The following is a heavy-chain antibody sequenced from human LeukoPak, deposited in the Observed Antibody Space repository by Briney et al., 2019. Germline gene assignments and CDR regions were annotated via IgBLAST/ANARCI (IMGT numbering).Heavy chain of an antibody. J-gene: IGHJ4*02. CDR3: AKLAAYDVDY. CDR1: GFTFSSYG. D-gene: IGHD5-12*01. Sequence: PGGSLRLYCAASGFTFSSYGMHWVRQAAGKGLEWVAVISYDGSNKYYADSVKGRFTISRDNSKNTLYLQMNSLRAEDTAVYYCAKLAAYDVDYWGQGTLVTVSS. CDR2: ISYDGSNK. V-gene: IGHV3-30*18.